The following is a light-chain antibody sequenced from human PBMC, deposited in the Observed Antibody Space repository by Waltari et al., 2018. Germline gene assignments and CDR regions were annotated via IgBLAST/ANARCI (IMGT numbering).Light chain of an antibody. CDR2: EVS. V-gene: IGLV2-23*02. CDR1: SSNVENYNL. Sequence: QSALTQPASVSGSPGQSITISCTGTSSNVENYNLVSWYQHHPGKAPKLLIYEVSKRPAGIFNRFSGSTSGNTASLTISVLQAEDESDYYCCSFAGGNNFEVIFGGGTRLTVL. CDR3: CSFAGGNNFEVI. J-gene: IGLJ2*01.